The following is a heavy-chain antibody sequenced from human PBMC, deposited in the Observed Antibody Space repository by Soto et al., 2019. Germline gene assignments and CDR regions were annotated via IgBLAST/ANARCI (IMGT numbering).Heavy chain of an antibody. CDR3: ASALLDYGDYYFDN. CDR1: GGSISSYY. D-gene: IGHD4-17*01. Sequence: SETLSLTCTVSGGSISSYYWSWIRQPAGKGLEWIGRIYISGSTNYNPSLESRVTMSVDTSKNHFSLRLSSVTAADTAVYYCASALLDYGDYYFDNWGQGTLVTVSS. CDR2: IYISGST. J-gene: IGHJ4*02. V-gene: IGHV4-4*07.